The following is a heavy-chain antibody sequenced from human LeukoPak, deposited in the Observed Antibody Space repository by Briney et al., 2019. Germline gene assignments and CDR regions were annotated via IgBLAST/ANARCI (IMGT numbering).Heavy chain of an antibody. CDR1: GFTFSDYY. D-gene: IGHD6-13*01. J-gene: IGHJ4*02. Sequence: GGSLRLSCAASGFTFSDYYRTWIRQAPGKGLEWLSYISGSGSYTNYADSVKGRFTTSRDNAKNSLYLQMNSLRAEDTAVYYCARVGSIAAAGTPDYWGQGTLVTVSS. CDR2: ISGSGSYT. CDR3: ARVGSIAAAGTPDY. V-gene: IGHV3-11*06.